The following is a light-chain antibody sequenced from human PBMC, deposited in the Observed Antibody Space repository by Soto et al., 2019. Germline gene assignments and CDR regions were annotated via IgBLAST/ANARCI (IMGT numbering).Light chain of an antibody. CDR1: SSDVGGYNY. V-gene: IGLV2-14*03. Sequence: QSALTQPASVSGSPGQSITISCTGTSSDVGGYNYVSWYQQHPGKVPKLMIYEVFRRPSGISDLFSGSKSGNMASLTISGLQAEDEADYYCCSYTTTSTFVFGGGTKVTVL. CDR2: EVF. J-gene: IGLJ2*01. CDR3: CSYTTTSTFV.